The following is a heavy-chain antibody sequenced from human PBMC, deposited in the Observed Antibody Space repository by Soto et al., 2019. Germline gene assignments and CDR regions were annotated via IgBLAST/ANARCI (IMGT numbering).Heavy chain of an antibody. Sequence: SETLSLTCTVSGGSISSSSYYWGWIRQPPGKGLEWIGSIYYSGSTNYNPSLKSRVTISVDTSKNQFSLKLSSVTAADTAVYYCARTTKDDYYGSGSPTFSFDYWGQGTLVTVSS. J-gene: IGHJ4*02. CDR1: GGSISSSSYY. D-gene: IGHD3-10*01. CDR3: ARTTKDDYYGSGSPTFSFDY. V-gene: IGHV4-39*07. CDR2: IYYSGST.